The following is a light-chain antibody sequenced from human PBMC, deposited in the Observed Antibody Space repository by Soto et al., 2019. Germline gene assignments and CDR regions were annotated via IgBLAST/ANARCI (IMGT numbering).Light chain of an antibody. J-gene: IGLJ3*02. Sequence: SYELTQPPSVSVAPGQTATITCGGNNIGSKSVQWYQRKPGQAPVMFVYDDNDRPSGVPDRFSGSKSGTSASLAITGLQAEDEADYYCQAYDNSLGVFVLFGGGTKLTVL. CDR1: NIGSKS. CDR2: DDN. CDR3: QAYDNSLGVFVL. V-gene: IGLV3-21*02.